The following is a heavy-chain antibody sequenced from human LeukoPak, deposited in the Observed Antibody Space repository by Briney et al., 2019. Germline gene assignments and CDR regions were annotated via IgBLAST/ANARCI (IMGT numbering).Heavy chain of an antibody. D-gene: IGHD2-2*01. CDR3: ARLSCSSTTCPYYFDY. V-gene: IGHV5-51*01. Sequence: PGESLKISCKGSGYGFTNYWIGWVRQMPGKGLDWMGIIYPGDSDTRYSPSFQGQVTISADKPISTAYLQWSSLKASDTAMYYCARLSCSSTTCPYYFDYWGQGTLVTVSS. CDR1: GYGFTNYW. CDR2: IYPGDSDT. J-gene: IGHJ4*02.